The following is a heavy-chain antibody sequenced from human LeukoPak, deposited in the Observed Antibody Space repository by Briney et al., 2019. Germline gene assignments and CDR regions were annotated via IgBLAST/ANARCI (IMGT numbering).Heavy chain of an antibody. Sequence: SVKVSCKASGGTFSSYAISWVRQAPGQGLEWMGGIIPIFGTANYAQKFQGRVTITADESTSTAYMELSSLRSDDTAVYYCARGYSYGPLWYWGQGTLVTVSS. CDR1: GGTFSSYA. V-gene: IGHV1-69*13. CDR2: IIPIFGTA. CDR3: ARGYSYGPLWY. J-gene: IGHJ4*02. D-gene: IGHD5-18*01.